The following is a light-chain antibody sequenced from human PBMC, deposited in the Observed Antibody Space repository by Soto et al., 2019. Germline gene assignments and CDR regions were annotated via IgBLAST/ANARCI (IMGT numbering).Light chain of an antibody. Sequence: DIQMTQSPSSLSASVGDRVTITCRASQSISIYLNWYQQKPGKAPKLLIYAASSLQSGVPSRFSADGSGTDFTLTISSLQSEDFATYYCQQSSSTPPFTFGPGTKVDIK. J-gene: IGKJ3*01. CDR2: AAS. CDR1: QSISIY. CDR3: QQSSSTPPFT. V-gene: IGKV1-39*01.